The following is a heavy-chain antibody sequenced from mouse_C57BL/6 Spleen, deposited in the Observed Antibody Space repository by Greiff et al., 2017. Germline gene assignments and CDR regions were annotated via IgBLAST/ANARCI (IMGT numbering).Heavy chain of an antibody. CDR1: GYTFPSYW. CDR3: TRDAGTYDY. CDR2: IYPSDSET. Sequence: VQLQQPGAELVRPGSSVKLSCKASGYTFPSYWMDWVKQRPGQGLEWIGNIYPSDSETHYNQKFKDKATLTVDKSSSTAYMQLSSLTSEDSAVYYCTRDAGTYDYWGQGTTLTVSS. D-gene: IGHD6-5*01. V-gene: IGHV1-61*01. J-gene: IGHJ2*01.